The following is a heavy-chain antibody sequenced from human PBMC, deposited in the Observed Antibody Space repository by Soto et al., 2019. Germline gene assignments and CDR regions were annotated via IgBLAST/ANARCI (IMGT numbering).Heavy chain of an antibody. D-gene: IGHD3-22*01. V-gene: IGHV2-5*02. J-gene: IGHJ4*02. CDR2: MYWDDDK. CDR1: GFSLSTSGVG. Sequence: QITLKESGPTLVKPTQTLTLTCTFSGFSLSTSGVGVGWIRQPPGKALEWLALMYWDDDKRYSPSLKSRLTIAKATPKTQVVLTMTNMDPVDTATYYCAHWYYYDSSGYYRYYFDYWGQGTLVTVSS. CDR3: AHWYYYDSSGYYRYYFDY.